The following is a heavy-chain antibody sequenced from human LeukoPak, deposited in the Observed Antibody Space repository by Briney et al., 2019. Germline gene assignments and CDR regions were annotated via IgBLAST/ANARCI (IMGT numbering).Heavy chain of an antibody. J-gene: IGHJ4*02. CDR1: GSTFNSYT. V-gene: IGHV3-23*01. CDR2: ISGSGDKT. CDR3: AKDTGRLQPEC. Sequence: GGSLRLSCAASGSTFNSYTMRWARQAPGKGLQWVSTISGSGDKTYYADSVKGRFTISRDNSKNTLYLQMNSLRAEDTAVYYCAKDTGRLQPECWGQGTLVTVSS. D-gene: IGHD4-11*01.